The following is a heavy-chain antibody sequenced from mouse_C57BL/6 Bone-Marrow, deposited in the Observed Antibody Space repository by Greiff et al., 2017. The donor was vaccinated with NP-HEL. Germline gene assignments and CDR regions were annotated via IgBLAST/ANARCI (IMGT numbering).Heavy chain of an antibody. J-gene: IGHJ2*01. Sequence: VQLKESGAELVRPGASVKLSCTASGFNIKDDYMHWVKQRPEQGLEWIGWIDPENGDTEYASKFQGKATITADTSSNTAYLQLSSLTSEDTAVYYCIHPSYYRGYWGQGTTLTVSS. V-gene: IGHV14-4*01. CDR1: GFNIKDDY. CDR3: IHPSYYRGY. D-gene: IGHD1-1*02. CDR2: IDPENGDT.